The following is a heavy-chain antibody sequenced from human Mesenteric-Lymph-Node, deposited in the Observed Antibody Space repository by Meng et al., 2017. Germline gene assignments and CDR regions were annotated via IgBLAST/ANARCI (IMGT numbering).Heavy chain of an antibody. Sequence: ASVKVSCKASGGTFSSYAISWVRQAPGQGLEWMGIINPSGGSTSYAQKFQGRVTMTRDTSTSTVYMELSSLRSEDTAVYYCARDRSYSGYRKIFDYWGQGTLVTVSS. D-gene: IGHD5-12*01. CDR1: GGTFSSYA. V-gene: IGHV1-46*01. CDR2: INPSGGST. CDR3: ARDRSYSGYRKIFDY. J-gene: IGHJ4*02.